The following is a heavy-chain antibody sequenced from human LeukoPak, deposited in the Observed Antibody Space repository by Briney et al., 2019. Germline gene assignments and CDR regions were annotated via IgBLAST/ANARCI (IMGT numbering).Heavy chain of an antibody. J-gene: IGHJ6*03. CDR3: ARNFYDFWSGPFYYYYMDV. CDR2: ISSSSSTI. V-gene: IGHV3-11*04. Sequence: GGSLRLSCAASGFTFSDYYMSWIRQAPGKGLEWVSYISSSSSTIYYADSVKGRFTISRDNAKNSLYLQMNSLRAEDTAVYYCARNFYDFWSGPFYYYYMDVWGKGTTVTVSS. D-gene: IGHD3-3*01. CDR1: GFTFSDYY.